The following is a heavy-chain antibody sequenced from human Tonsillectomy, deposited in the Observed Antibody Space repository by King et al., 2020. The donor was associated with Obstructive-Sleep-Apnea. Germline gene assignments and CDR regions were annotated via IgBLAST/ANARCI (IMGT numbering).Heavy chain of an antibody. CDR1: GGSLSSFY. J-gene: IGHJ2*01. CDR3: ARGALRARTWGADTYWYFAL. Sequence: QLQESGPGLVKPSETLSLTCTVSGGSLSSFYWTWIRQPPGKGLEWIGYIYYSGSTNYNPSLKSRVTISLDTSKNQFSLKLSSVTAAATAVFYCARGALRARTWGADTYWYFALWGRGTPVTVSS. CDR2: IYYSGST. D-gene: IGHD3-10*01. V-gene: IGHV4-59*12.